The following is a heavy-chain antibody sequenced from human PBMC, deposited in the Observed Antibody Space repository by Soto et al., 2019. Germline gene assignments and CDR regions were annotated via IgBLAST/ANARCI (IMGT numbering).Heavy chain of an antibody. V-gene: IGHV3-23*01. CDR3: ASHFGVVSPSYFDY. D-gene: IGHD3-3*01. CDR1: GFTFSSYA. Sequence: PGGSLRLSCAASGFTFSSYAMSWVRQAPGKGLEWVSAISGSGGSTYYADSVKGRFTISRDNPKNTLYLQMNSLRAEDTAVYYCASHFGVVSPSYFDYWGQGTLVTVSS. J-gene: IGHJ4*02. CDR2: ISGSGGST.